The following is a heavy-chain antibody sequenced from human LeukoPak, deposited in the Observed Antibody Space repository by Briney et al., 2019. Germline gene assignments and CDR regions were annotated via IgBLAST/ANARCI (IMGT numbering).Heavy chain of an antibody. V-gene: IGHV3-23*01. D-gene: IGHD2-15*01. CDR1: GFTFSSYA. CDR2: ISGSGGST. J-gene: IGHJ6*02. CDR3: ARAGNGLVVAATRRYYYYYGMDV. Sequence: GGSLRLSCAASGFTFSSYAMSWVRQAPGKGLEWVSAISGSGGSTYYADSVKGRFTISRDNAKNSLYLQMNSLRAEDTAVYYCARAGNGLVVAATRRYYYYYGMDVWGQGTTVTVSS.